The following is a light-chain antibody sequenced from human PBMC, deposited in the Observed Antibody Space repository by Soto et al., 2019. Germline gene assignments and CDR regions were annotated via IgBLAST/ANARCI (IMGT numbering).Light chain of an antibody. CDR2: AAS. J-gene: IGKJ3*01. CDR3: QQLNSYPLT. V-gene: IGKV1-9*01. CDR1: QDISNY. Sequence: DIQLTQSPSFLSASVGDRVTITCRASQDISNYLVWYQQKPGKAPKPLIYAASTLQSGVPSRFSGSGSGTEFTLTSSSLQPEDFATYYCQQLNSYPLTFGPGTNVYIK.